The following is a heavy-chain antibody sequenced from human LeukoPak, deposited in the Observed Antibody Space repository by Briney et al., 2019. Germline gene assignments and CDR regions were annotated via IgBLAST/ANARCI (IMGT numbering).Heavy chain of an antibody. CDR2: IKKDGSEK. V-gene: IGHV3-7*01. J-gene: IGHJ6*02. D-gene: IGHD4-17*01. Sequence: GGSLRLSCAASGFTFSSYWMSWVRQAPGKGLEWVANIKKDGSEKYYVDSVKGRFTISRDNAKNSLYLQMNSLRAEDTAVYYCARVDGGDYFHYYYGMDVWGQGTTVTVSS. CDR3: ARVDGGDYFHYYYGMDV. CDR1: GFTFSSYW.